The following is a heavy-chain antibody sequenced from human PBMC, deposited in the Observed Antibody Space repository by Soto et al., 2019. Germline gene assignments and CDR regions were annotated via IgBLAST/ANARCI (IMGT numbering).Heavy chain of an antibody. CDR2: ISWNSGSI. CDR1: GFTFDDYA. V-gene: IGHV3-9*01. CDR3: VQDLNGGGIGGMDRAVAGHFDY. J-gene: IGHJ4*02. Sequence: ESGGGLVQPGRSLRLSCAASGFTFDDYAMHWVRQAPGKGLEWVSGISWNSGSIGYAESVKGRFTISRDNAKNSLYLQMNSLRAGDTALYFCVQDLNGGGIGGMDRAVAGHFDYWGQGTLVTVSS. D-gene: IGHD6-19*01.